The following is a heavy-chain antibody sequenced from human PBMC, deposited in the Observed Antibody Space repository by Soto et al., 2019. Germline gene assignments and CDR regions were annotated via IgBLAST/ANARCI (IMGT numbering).Heavy chain of an antibody. J-gene: IGHJ4*02. Sequence: ASVKVSCKASGYTFTSYYMHWVRQAPGQGLEWMGKINPSGGSTSYAQKFQGRVTMTRDTSTSTVYMELSSLRSEDTAVYYCAREQGTYCSGGSCYSPRDAVSDYWGQGTLVTVSS. V-gene: IGHV1-46*01. D-gene: IGHD2-15*01. CDR1: GYTFTSYY. CDR2: INPSGGST. CDR3: AREQGTYCSGGSCYSPRDAVSDY.